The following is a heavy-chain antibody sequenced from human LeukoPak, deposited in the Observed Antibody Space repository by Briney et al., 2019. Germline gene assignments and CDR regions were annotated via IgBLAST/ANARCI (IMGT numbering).Heavy chain of an antibody. CDR2: IRSKAYDGAA. CDR1: GFTFGDYA. V-gene: IGHV3-49*03. J-gene: IGHJ4*02. D-gene: IGHD6-13*01. Sequence: PGRSLRLSCTASGFTFGDYAMSWFRQAPGKGLEWVGFIRSKAYDGAAEYAASVKGRFTISRDDSKSIAYLQMNSLKTEDTAVYYCTRGGSSWEKIDYWGQGTLVTVSS. CDR3: TRGGSSWEKIDY.